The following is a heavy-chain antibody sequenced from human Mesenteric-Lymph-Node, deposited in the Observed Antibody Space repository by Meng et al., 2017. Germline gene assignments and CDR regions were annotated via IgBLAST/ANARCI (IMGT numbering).Heavy chain of an antibody. V-gene: IGHV4-34*01. J-gene: IGHJ4*02. D-gene: IGHD6-6*01. CDR2: INHSGST. Sequence: SETLSLTCAVYGGSFSGYYWSWIRQPPGKGLEWIGEINHSGSTNYNPSLKSLVTISVDTSKNQFSLKLSSVTAADTAVYYCARGSSIAARAFDYWGQGTLVTVSS. CDR3: ARGSSIAARAFDY. CDR1: GGSFSGYY.